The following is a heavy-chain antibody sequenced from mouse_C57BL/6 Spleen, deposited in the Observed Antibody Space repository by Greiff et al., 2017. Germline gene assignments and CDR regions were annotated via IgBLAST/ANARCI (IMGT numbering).Heavy chain of an antibody. V-gene: IGHV10-1*01. CDR3: VRDYSNYDWYFDV. D-gene: IGHD2-5*01. CDR1: GFSFNTYA. CDR2: IRSKSNNYAT. J-gene: IGHJ1*03. Sequence: EVMLVESGGGLVQPKGSLKLSCAASGFSFNTYAMNWVRQAPGKGLEWVARIRSKSNNYATYYADSVKDRFTISRDDSESMLYLQMNNLKTEDTAMYYCVRDYSNYDWYFDVWGTGTTVTVSS.